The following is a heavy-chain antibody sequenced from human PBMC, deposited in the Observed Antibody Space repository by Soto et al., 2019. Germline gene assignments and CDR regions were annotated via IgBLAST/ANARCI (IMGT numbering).Heavy chain of an antibody. CDR2: INPSGGST. Sequence: ASVKVSCKASGYTFTSYYMHWVRQAPGQGLEWMGIINPSGGSTSYAQKFQGRVTMTRDTSTSTVYMELSSLRSEDTAVYYCARRSLRYFDWLPDDYWGQGTLVTVSS. J-gene: IGHJ4*02. CDR1: GYTFTSYY. V-gene: IGHV1-46*01. CDR3: ARRSLRYFDWLPDDY. D-gene: IGHD3-9*01.